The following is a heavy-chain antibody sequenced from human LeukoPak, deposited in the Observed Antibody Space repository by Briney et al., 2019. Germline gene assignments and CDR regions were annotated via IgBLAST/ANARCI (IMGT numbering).Heavy chain of an antibody. CDR3: AMYYYDTSGPYVGAFDI. D-gene: IGHD3-22*01. Sequence: GASVKVSCKVSGYTLTELSMHWVRQAPGKGLEWMGGFDPEDGETIYAQKFQGRVTMTRDTSISTAYMELSSLRSEDTAMYYCAMYYYDTSGPYVGAFDIWGQGTMVTVSS. CDR2: FDPEDGET. J-gene: IGHJ3*02. CDR1: GYTLTELS. V-gene: IGHV1-24*01.